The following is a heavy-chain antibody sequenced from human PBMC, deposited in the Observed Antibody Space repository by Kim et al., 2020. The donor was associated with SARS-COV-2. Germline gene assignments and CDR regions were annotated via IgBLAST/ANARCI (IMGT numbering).Heavy chain of an antibody. CDR1: GGSISSGDYY. CDR2: IYYSGST. CDR3: ASNRGHSYGYVLDLSLLF. J-gene: IGHJ4*02. V-gene: IGHV4-30-4*01. Sequence: SETLSLTCTVSGGSISSGDYYWSWIRQPPGKGLEWIGYIYYSGSTYYNPSLKSRVTISVDTSKNQFSLKLSSVTAADTAVYYCASNRGHSYGYVLDLSLLFWGQGTLVTVSS. D-gene: IGHD5-18*01.